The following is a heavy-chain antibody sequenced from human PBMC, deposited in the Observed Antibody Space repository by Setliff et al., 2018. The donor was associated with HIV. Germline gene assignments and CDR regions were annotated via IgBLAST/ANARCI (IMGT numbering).Heavy chain of an antibody. CDR3: AREGNYKSRLDY. J-gene: IGHJ4*02. V-gene: IGHV3-74*01. CDR1: GFTLIDHW. CDR2: ISGRGGST. Sequence: GGSLRLSCAASGFTLIDHWMHWVRQVPGKGLVWVSSISGRGGSTYYADSVKGRFTISRDNSKNILYLQMNSLTAEDTAVYYCAREGNYKSRLDYWGQGTQVTVSS. D-gene: IGHD3-22*01.